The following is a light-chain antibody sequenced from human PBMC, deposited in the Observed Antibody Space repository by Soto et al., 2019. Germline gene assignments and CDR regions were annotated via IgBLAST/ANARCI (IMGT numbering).Light chain of an antibody. CDR2: EVS. CDR3: SSYTSSSTLEV. J-gene: IGLJ2*01. CDR1: SSDVGGYNY. Sequence: QSALIQPASVSGSPGQSITISCTGTSSDVGGYNYVSWYQQHPGKAPKLMIYEVSNRPSGVSNRFSGSKSGNTASLTISGLQAEDEADYYCSSYTSSSTLEVFGGGTQLTVL. V-gene: IGLV2-14*01.